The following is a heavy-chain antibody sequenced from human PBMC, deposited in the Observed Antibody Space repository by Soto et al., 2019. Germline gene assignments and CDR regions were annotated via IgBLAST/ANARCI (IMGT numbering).Heavy chain of an antibody. Sequence: EVQLLESEGGLVQPGGSLRLSCVAPGFSFRNFAMSWIRQAPGKGLEWISGISDTGSHIYYADSVRGRFSISRDNPKITLYLQMNSLRVNDTAVYYCAKGGSPYFNDDPFDIWGQGTMVTVSS. CDR2: ISDTGSHI. CDR1: GFSFRNFA. CDR3: AKGGSPYFNDDPFDI. J-gene: IGHJ3*02. V-gene: IGHV3-23*01. D-gene: IGHD2-15*01.